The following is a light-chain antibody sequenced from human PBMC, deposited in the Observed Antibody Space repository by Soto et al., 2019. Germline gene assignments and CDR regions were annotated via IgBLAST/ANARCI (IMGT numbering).Light chain of an antibody. CDR1: QGISSY. Sequence: AIRMTQSPSSLSASTGDRVTITCRASQGISSYLAWYQQKPGKAPKLLLYAASTLQSGVSSRFSGSGSGTDFTLTISCLQSEDFATYYCQQYYSYPFTFGPGTKVDIK. J-gene: IGKJ3*01. V-gene: IGKV1-8*01. CDR3: QQYYSYPFT. CDR2: AAS.